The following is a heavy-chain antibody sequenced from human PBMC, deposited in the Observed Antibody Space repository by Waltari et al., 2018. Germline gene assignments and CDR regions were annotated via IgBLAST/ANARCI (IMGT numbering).Heavy chain of an antibody. CDR3: ARIYGSGSPIPSVDY. D-gene: IGHD3-10*01. CDR1: GGSFTRSNYY. J-gene: IGHJ4*02. CDR2: IYHSGST. Sequence: QLQLQESGPGLVKPSETLSLTCTVSGGSFTRSNYYWAWTRPPPGKGLDWIASIYHSGSTYYNPSLKSRVTISVDTSKNQFSLKLTSVTAADTAVYYCARIYGSGSPIPSVDYWGQGTLVTVSS. V-gene: IGHV4-39*01.